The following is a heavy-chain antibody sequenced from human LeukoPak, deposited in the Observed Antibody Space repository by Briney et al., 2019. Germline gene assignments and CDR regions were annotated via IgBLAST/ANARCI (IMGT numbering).Heavy chain of an antibody. V-gene: IGHV3-53*01. Sequence: PGGSLRLSCAASGFTLSSGYMSWVRQAPGRGLEWVSIIYSDGRTYYADSVRGRFTISRDNSKSTVYLQMNGLRAEDTAVYFCARFYSNGIDYWGQGTLVTVSS. CDR3: ARFYSNGIDY. CDR1: GFTLSSGY. CDR2: IYSDGRT. J-gene: IGHJ4*02. D-gene: IGHD3-22*01.